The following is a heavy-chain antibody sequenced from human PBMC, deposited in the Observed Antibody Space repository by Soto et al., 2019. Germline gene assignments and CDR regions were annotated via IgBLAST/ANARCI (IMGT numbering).Heavy chain of an antibody. J-gene: IGHJ4*02. V-gene: IGHV4-59*01. CDR2: IYSSGST. CDR3: ASIDPIVGAVDY. CDR1: GGSITSYY. Sequence: SETLSLTCTVSGGSITSYYWSWFRQPPGKGLEWIGSIYSSGSTNYNPSLKSRVTLSVDTSKNQFSLRLSSVTAADTAVYYCASIDPIVGAVDYWGQGTLVTVSS. D-gene: IGHD1-26*01.